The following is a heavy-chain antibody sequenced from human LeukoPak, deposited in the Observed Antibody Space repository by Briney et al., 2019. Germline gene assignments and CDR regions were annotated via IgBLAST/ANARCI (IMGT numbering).Heavy chain of an antibody. V-gene: IGHV1-8*01. CDR2: MNPNSGNT. CDR1: GYTFTSYD. Sequence: ASVKVSCKASGYTFTSYDINWVRQATGQGLEWMGWMNPNSGNTGYAQKFQGRVTMTRNTSISTAYMELSSLRSEDTAMYYCARRRSGSYYKNWFDPWGQGTLVTVSS. CDR3: ARRRSGSYYKNWFDP. J-gene: IGHJ5*02. D-gene: IGHD3-10*01.